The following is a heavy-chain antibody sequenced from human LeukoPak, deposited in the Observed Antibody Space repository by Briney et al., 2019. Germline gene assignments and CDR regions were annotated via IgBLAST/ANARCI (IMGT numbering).Heavy chain of an antibody. D-gene: IGHD6-19*01. V-gene: IGHV3-23*01. Sequence: GGSLRLSCAASGFTFSSYAMSWVRQAPGKGLEWVSAISGSGGSTYYADSVKGRFTISRDNSKNTLYPQMNSLRAEDTAVYYCAKYSRAAVAGNGYSDYWGQGTLVTVSS. CDR2: ISGSGGST. CDR3: AKYSRAAVAGNGYSDY. J-gene: IGHJ4*02. CDR1: GFTFSSYA.